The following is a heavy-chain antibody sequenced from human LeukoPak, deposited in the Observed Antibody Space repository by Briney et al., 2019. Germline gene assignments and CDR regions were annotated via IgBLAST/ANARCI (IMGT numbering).Heavy chain of an antibody. J-gene: IGHJ4*02. Sequence: SETLSLTCTVSGGSISSYYWSWIRQPPGKGLEWIGYVHYSGSTNYNPSLQSRVTISVDTSKHQFSLKLRSVTAADTAVYYCARGGYSYGYDYWGQGTLVTVSS. V-gene: IGHV4-59*08. CDR2: VHYSGST. D-gene: IGHD5-18*01. CDR1: GGSISSYY. CDR3: ARGGYSYGYDY.